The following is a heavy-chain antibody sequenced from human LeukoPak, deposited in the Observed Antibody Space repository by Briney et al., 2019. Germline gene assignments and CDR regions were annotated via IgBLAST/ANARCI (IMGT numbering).Heavy chain of an antibody. Sequence: SVKVSCKASGGTFSSYAISRVRQAPGQELEWMGGIIPIFSTANYAQKFQGRVTITTDESTSTAYMELSSLRSEDTAVYYCASVSGYSGYDNWFDPWGQGTLVTVSS. CDR2: IIPIFSTA. D-gene: IGHD5-12*01. V-gene: IGHV1-69*05. J-gene: IGHJ5*02. CDR3: ASVSGYSGYDNWFDP. CDR1: GGTFSSYA.